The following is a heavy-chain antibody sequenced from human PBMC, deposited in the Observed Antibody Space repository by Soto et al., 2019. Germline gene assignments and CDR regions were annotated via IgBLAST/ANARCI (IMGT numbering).Heavy chain of an antibody. J-gene: IGHJ4*02. CDR2: INQDGSEK. CDR1: GLTFRNDW. Sequence: EMQLVESGGGLVQPGGSLRLSCAGSGLTFRNDWLSWVRQAPGKGLEWVANINQDGSEKYYVDSVKGRFTISRDTANNSVYLQMNSLRVEDTALYYCARNPWGVAGSDYWGQGTLVTVSS. V-gene: IGHV3-7*01. CDR3: ARNPWGVAGSDY. D-gene: IGHD6-19*01.